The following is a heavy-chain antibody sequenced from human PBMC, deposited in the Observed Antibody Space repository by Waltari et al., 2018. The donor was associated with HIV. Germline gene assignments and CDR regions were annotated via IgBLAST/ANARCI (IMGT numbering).Heavy chain of an antibody. J-gene: IGHJ6*02. D-gene: IGHD3-22*01. Sequence: VHLVQSGTEVKRPGASVKISCQGYGYILMNFDVNWLRQAAGPRPEWLGWMNPNSGNTASPYIFEERVTMTRDVSTDTAYMEMSGLTPEDTAIYYCARNSSAKGNRYFYYGLDVWGQGTPVTV. CDR1: GYILMNFD. CDR3: ARNSSAKGNRYFYYGLDV. V-gene: IGHV1-8*02. CDR2: MNPNSGNT.